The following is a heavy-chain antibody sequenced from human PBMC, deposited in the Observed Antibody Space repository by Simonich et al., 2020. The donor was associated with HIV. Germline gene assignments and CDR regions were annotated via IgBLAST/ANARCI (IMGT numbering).Heavy chain of an antibody. V-gene: IGHV1-18*01. CDR1: GYTFTSYG. CDR3: ARGVTPYDAFDI. D-gene: IGHD2-15*01. Sequence: QVQLVQSGAEVKQPGASVKVSCKAAGYTFTSYGITWVRQDPGQGLEWMGWISAYNVNTNYAQKLQGRVTMTTDTSTSTAYMELRSLRSDDTAVYYCARGVTPYDAFDIWGQGTMVTVSS. J-gene: IGHJ3*02. CDR2: ISAYNVNT.